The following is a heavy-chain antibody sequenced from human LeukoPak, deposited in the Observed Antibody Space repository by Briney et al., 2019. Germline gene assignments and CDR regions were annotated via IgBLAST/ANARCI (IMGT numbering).Heavy chain of an antibody. CDR3: ARRGDGYCSSTSCYEGCYFDY. Sequence: GGSLRLSCAASGFTFSSYSMIWVRQAPGKGLEWVSSISSSSCYIYYADSVKGRFTISRDNAKNSLYLQMNSLRAEDTAVYYCARRGDGYCSSTSCYEGCYFDYWGQGTLVTVSS. D-gene: IGHD2-2*03. CDR2: ISSSSCYI. CDR1: GFTFSSYS. J-gene: IGHJ4*02. V-gene: IGHV3-21*01.